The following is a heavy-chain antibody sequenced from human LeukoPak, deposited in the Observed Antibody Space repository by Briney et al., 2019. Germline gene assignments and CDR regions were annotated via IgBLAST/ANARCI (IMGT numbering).Heavy chain of an antibody. CDR1: GFTFSSYG. CDR2: ISGSGGST. CDR3: ASQYDFWSAFDY. D-gene: IGHD3-3*01. V-gene: IGHV3-23*01. J-gene: IGHJ4*02. Sequence: GGTLRLSCAASGFTFSSYGMSWVRQAPGKGLEWVSAISGSGGSTYYADSVKGRFTISRDNSKNTLYLQMNSLRAEDTALYYCASQYDFWSAFDYWGQGTLVTVSS.